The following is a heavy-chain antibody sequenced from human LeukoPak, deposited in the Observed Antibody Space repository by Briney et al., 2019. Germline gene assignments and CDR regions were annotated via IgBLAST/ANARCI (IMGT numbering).Heavy chain of an antibody. Sequence: PGGSLRLSCAASGFTFSYYAMRWVRQAPGKGLEWVAVISSDGSKKFYIDSVKGRFTVSSDKSTDTLYLQMNSLRPEDTAVYYCAKDRSPTGSYYGMDVWGQGTTVIVSS. CDR3: AKDRSPTGSYYGMDV. CDR1: GFTFSYYA. CDR2: ISSDGSKK. D-gene: IGHD1-1*01. J-gene: IGHJ6*02. V-gene: IGHV3-30*18.